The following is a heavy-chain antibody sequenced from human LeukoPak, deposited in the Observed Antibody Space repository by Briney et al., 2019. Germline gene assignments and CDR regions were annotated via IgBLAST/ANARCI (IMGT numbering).Heavy chain of an antibody. CDR1: GGTFSSYA. D-gene: IGHD2-2*01. V-gene: IGHV1-69*05. J-gene: IGHJ6*02. CDR2: IIPIFGTA. Sequence: ASVKVSCKASGGTFSSYAISWVRQAPGQGLEWMGGIIPIFGTANYAQKFQGRVTITTDESTSTAYMELSSLRSEDTAVYYCARRRRIGPAGGDGMDVWGLGTTVTVSS. CDR3: ARRRRIGPAGGDGMDV.